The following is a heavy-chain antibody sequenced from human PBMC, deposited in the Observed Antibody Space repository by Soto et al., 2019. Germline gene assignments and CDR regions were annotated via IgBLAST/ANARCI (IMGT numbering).Heavy chain of an antibody. CDR2: NYPGTSDT. V-gene: IGHV5-51*01. Sequence: PGESLDISCQCPGYRFTSYWIGWVRQVTGKGLKWMGINYPGTSDTTSITSFQGKVTITADKYITTAYLQWSSLKASDTAMYYCARLVYGGSFLDYWGQGTLVTVSS. J-gene: IGHJ4*02. D-gene: IGHD2-8*01. CDR1: GYRFTSYW. CDR3: ARLVYGGSFLDY.